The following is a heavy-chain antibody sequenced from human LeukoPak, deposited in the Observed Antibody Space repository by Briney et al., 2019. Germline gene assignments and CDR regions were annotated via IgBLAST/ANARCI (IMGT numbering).Heavy chain of an antibody. V-gene: IGHV3-21*01. CDR2: ISSSSSYI. CDR3: AKVGYCSSTSCYHFDY. CDR1: GFTFSSYS. Sequence: PGGSLRLSCAASGFTFSSYSMNWVRQAPGKGLEWVSSISSSSSYIHYADSVKGRFTISRDNAKNSLYLQMNSLRAEDTAVYYCAKVGYCSSTSCYHFDYWGQGTLVTVSS. D-gene: IGHD2-2*01. J-gene: IGHJ4*02.